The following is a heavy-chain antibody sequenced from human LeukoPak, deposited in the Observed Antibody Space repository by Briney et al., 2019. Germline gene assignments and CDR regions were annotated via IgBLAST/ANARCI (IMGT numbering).Heavy chain of an antibody. CDR1: GFTLTNYW. CDR2: INTDGSTT. V-gene: IGHV3-74*01. CDR3: GRENFVP. D-gene: IGHD1-7*01. J-gene: IGHJ5*02. Sequence: PGGSLTLSCAASGFTLTNYWMHWVRQPPGKGLLWVSRINTDGSTTNYADSVKGRFTSSRGNDKNMVYVQMNRLRGADTAVYYCGRENFVPWG.